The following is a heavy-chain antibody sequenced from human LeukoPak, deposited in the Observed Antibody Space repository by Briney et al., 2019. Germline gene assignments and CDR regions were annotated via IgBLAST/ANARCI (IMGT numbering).Heavy chain of an antibody. CDR3: ARRSRSIAAVKAFDI. J-gene: IGHJ3*02. CDR1: GGTFSSYA. Sequence: ASVKVSCKASGGTFSSYAISWVRQAPGQGLEWMGGIIPIFGTANYAQKFQGRVTITTDESTSTAYMELSSLRSEDTAVYYCARRSRSIAAVKAFDIWGQGTMVTVSS. CDR2: IIPIFGTA. D-gene: IGHD6-6*01. V-gene: IGHV1-69*05.